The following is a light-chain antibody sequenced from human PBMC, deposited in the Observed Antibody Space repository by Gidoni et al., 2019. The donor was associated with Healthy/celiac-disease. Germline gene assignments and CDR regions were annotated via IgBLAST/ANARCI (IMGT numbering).Light chain of an antibody. CDR3: QQHNSYPRSA. J-gene: IGKJ4*01. CDR2: AAS. V-gene: IGKV1-9*01. CDR1: QGISSY. Sequence: DIQLTQFPSFLSASVGDRVTITCWASQGISSYLAWYQQKPGKAPKLLIYAASTLQSGVPSRFSGSGSGTEFTLTISSLQPEDFATYYCQQHNSYPRSAFGGGTKVEIK.